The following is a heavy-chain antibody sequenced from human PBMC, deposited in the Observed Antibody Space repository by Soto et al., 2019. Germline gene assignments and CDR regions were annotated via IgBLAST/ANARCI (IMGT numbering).Heavy chain of an antibody. CDR1: GFTFSSYS. V-gene: IGHV3-48*01. Sequence: EVQLVESGGGLVQPGGSLRLSCAASGFTFSSYSMNWVLQAPGKGMECVSYISSSSSTIYYADSVKGRFTISRDNAKNPLYLKTNSLRAEDNSVHYCARGPYLNWFDPGGQGTLITVAS. CDR2: ISSSSSTI. CDR3: ARGPYLNWFDP. J-gene: IGHJ5*02.